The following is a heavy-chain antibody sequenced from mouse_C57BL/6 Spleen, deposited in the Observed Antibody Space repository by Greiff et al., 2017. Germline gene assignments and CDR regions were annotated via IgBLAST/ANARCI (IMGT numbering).Heavy chain of an antibody. D-gene: IGHD2-4*01. CDR2: LYPGSGNT. V-gene: IGHV1-76*01. CDR3: ARRVYYDYDGTYYYAMDD. Sequence: VQLQQSGAELVRPGASVKLSCKASGYTFTDYYINWVKQRPGQGLEWIARLYPGSGNTYYNEKFKGKATLTAEKSSSTAYMQLSSLTSEDSAVYFCARRVYYDYDGTYYYAMDDWGQGTSVTVSS. J-gene: IGHJ4*01. CDR1: GYTFTDYY.